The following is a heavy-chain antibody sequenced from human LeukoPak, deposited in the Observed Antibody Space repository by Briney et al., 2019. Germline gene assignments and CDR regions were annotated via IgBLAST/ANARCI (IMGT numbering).Heavy chain of an antibody. D-gene: IGHD3-3*01. CDR1: GFTLRSYT. CDR3: ARSITIFGVRAFDI. J-gene: IGHJ3*02. Sequence: GGSLRLSCAASGFTLRSYTMNWVRQAPGKGLEWISYISGRSDTHTYADSVKGRFTISRDNAKNSLYLQMNSLRAEDTAVYYCARSITIFGVRAFDIWGQGTMVTVSS. CDR2: ISGRSDTH. V-gene: IGHV3-48*01.